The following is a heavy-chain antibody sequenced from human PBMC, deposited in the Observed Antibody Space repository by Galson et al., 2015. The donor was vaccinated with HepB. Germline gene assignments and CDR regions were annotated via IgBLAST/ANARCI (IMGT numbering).Heavy chain of an antibody. Sequence: SLRLSCAASGFTLSSYAMHWVRQAPGKGLEWVAVISYDGSNKYYADSVKGRFTISRDNSKNTLYLQMNSLRAEDTAVYYCAGDSGYDFVFDYWGQGTLVTVSS. V-gene: IGHV3-30*04. CDR3: AGDSGYDFVFDY. CDR1: GFTLSSYA. J-gene: IGHJ4*02. CDR2: ISYDGSNK. D-gene: IGHD5-12*01.